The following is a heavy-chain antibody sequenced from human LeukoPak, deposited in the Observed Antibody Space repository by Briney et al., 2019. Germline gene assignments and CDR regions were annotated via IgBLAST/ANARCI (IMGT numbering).Heavy chain of an antibody. CDR3: ARAGIQLWSTTGYYYGMDV. Sequence: SETLSLTCAVYGGSFSGYYWSWIRQPPGKGLEWIGEINHSGSTNYNPSLKSRVTISVDTSKNQFSLKLSSVTAADTDVYYCARAGIQLWSTTGYYYGMDVWGKGTTVTVSS. CDR2: INHSGST. V-gene: IGHV4-34*01. D-gene: IGHD5-18*01. CDR1: GGSFSGYY. J-gene: IGHJ6*04.